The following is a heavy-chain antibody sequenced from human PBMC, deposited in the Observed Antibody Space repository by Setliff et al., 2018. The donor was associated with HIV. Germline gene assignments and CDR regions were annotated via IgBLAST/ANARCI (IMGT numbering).Heavy chain of an antibody. CDR1: GGSFSDYY. V-gene: IGHV4-34*01. CDR3: ARSIVPVASGYYYFEY. Sequence: SETLSLTCAVYGGSFSDYYWSWIRQPPGKGLEWIGEINHSGRTIQSPSLGSRVTISIDTSKNQFSLRLSSVAAGDTAVYYCARSIVPVASGYYYFEYWGQGTLVTVSS. J-gene: IGHJ4*02. D-gene: IGHD3-3*01. CDR2: INHSGRT.